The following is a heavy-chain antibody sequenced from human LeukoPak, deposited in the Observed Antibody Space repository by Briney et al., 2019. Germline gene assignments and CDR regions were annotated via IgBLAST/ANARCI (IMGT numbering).Heavy chain of an antibody. V-gene: IGHV3-7*01. D-gene: IGHD2-8*01. J-gene: IGHJ4*02. CDR2: IKLDGSEK. Sequence: GGSLRLSCAASGFTFSSYWMSWVRQAPGKGLEWVANIKLDGSEKYYVDSVKGRFTISRDNAKNSLYLQMNSLRAEDTAVYYCAGEATNYCFDYWGQGTLVTVSS. CDR3: AGEATNYCFDY. CDR1: GFTFSSYW.